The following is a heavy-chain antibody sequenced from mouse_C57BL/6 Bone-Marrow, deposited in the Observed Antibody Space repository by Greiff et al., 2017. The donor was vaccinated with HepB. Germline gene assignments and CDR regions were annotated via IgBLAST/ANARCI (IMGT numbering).Heavy chain of an antibody. CDR1: GFNIKDDY. J-gene: IGHJ2*01. V-gene: IGHV14-4*01. Sequence: EVQLQQSGAELVRPGASVKLSCTASGFNIKDDYMHWVKQRPEQGLEWIGWIDPENGDTEYASKFQGKATITADTSSNTAYLQLSSLTSEDTAVYYCTPILPGDYWGQGTTLTVSS. CDR3: TPILPGDY. CDR2: IDPENGDT.